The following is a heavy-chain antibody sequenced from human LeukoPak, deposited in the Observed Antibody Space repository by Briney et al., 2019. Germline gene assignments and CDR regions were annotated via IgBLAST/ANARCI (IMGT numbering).Heavy chain of an antibody. V-gene: IGHV4-34*01. J-gene: IGHJ4*02. CDR2: INHSGST. D-gene: IGHD2-21*02. Sequence: SETLSLTCAVYGGSFSGYYWSWIRQPPGKGLEWIGEINHSGSTNYNPSLKSRVTISVDTSKNQFSLKLSSVTAADTAVYYCAKVPRDSDCYWGQGTLVTVSS. CDR3: AKVPRDSDCY. CDR1: GGSFSGYY.